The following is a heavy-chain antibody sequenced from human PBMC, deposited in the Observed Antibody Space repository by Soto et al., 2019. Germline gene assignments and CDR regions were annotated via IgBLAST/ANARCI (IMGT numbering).Heavy chain of an antibody. CDR1: GGSISSYY. CDR2: IYYSGST. D-gene: IGHD5-12*01. Sequence: SSETLSLTCTVSGGSISSYYWSWIRQPPGKGLEYIGYIYYSGSTNYNPSLKSRVTISVDTSKNQFSLRLSSVTAADTAVYYCARDLYGGAYYFDYWGQGTLVTVS. V-gene: IGHV4-59*01. J-gene: IGHJ4*02. CDR3: ARDLYGGAYYFDY.